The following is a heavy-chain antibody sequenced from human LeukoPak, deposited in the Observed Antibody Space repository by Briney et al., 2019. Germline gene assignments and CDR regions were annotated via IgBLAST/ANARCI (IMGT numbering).Heavy chain of an antibody. J-gene: IGHJ6*03. CDR2: INHSGST. D-gene: IGHD2-15*01. CDR1: GGSFSGYY. CDR3: ARGGDHCSGGSCYLYYYYYYMDV. V-gene: IGHV4-34*01. Sequence: NPSETLSLTCAVYGGSFSGYYWSWIRQPPGKGLEWIGEINHSGSTNYNPSLKSRVTISVDTSKNQFSLKLSSVTAADTAVYYCARGGDHCSGGSCYLYYYYYYMDVWGKGTTVTVSS.